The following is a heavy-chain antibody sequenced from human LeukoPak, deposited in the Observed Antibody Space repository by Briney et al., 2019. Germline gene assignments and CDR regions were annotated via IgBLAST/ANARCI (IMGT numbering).Heavy chain of an antibody. Sequence: PGXSLRLSCAASGFTFGIYSMNWVRQAPGKGLEWVSSISSSSSYIYYADSVKGRFTISRDNAKNSLYLQMNSLRAEDTAVHYCARGGYCSSTSCYFWFDPWGQGTLVTVSS. V-gene: IGHV3-21*01. CDR1: GFTFGIYS. CDR3: ARGGYCSSTSCYFWFDP. J-gene: IGHJ5*02. CDR2: ISSSSSYI. D-gene: IGHD2-2*01.